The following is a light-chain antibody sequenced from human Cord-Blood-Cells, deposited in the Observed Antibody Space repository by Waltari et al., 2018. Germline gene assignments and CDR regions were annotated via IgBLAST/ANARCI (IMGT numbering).Light chain of an antibody. CDR1: SSDVGSYNL. Sequence: QSALTQPASVSGSPGQSITISCTGTSSDVGSYNLVSWYQQHPGKAPKLMIYESSKRPSGVSNRVPGSKSGNTASRTSAGLQAEDEADYNCCSYAGSSTYVFGTGTKITVL. CDR2: ESS. CDR3: CSYAGSSTYV. V-gene: IGLV2-23*01. J-gene: IGLJ1*01.